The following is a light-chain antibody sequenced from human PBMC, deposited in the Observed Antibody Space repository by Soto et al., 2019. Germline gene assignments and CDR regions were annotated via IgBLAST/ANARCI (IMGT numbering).Light chain of an antibody. Sequence: SYELTQPPSVSVSPGQTAFITCSADTLGNTYASWYQQEPGQSPVLFIYEDDSRPSGIPERISGSKSGNTATLTIIGTQAMDEADYFCQAWDGNSVVFGGGTKRTVL. CDR1: TLGNTY. V-gene: IGLV3-1*01. CDR2: EDD. CDR3: QAWDGNSVV. J-gene: IGLJ2*01.